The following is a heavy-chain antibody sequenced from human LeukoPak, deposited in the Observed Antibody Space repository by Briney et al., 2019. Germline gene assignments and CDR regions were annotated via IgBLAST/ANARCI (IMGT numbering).Heavy chain of an antibody. CDR2: ISYDGSSK. Sequence: GGSLRLSCAASGFTFSTYAMHWVRQAPGKGPEWVAVISYDGSSKYYADSVKGRFTISRDNSKNTLYLQMNSLRAEDTAVYYCARARSSYGYGDAFDIWGQGTMVTVSS. J-gene: IGHJ3*02. V-gene: IGHV3-30*04. CDR1: GFTFSTYA. CDR3: ARARSSYGYGDAFDI. D-gene: IGHD5-18*01.